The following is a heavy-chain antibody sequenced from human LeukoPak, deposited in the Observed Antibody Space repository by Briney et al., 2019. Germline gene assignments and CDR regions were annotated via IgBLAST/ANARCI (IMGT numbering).Heavy chain of an antibody. CDR2: INHSGST. CDR1: GGSFSGYY. Sequence: SETLSLTGAVYGGSFSGYYWSWIRQPPGKGLEWIGEINHSGSTNYNPSLKSRVTISVDTSKNQFSLKLSSVTAADTAVYYCARGKVVVAATLKWFDPWGQGTLVTVSS. V-gene: IGHV4-34*01. D-gene: IGHD2-15*01. CDR3: ARGKVVVAATLKWFDP. J-gene: IGHJ5*02.